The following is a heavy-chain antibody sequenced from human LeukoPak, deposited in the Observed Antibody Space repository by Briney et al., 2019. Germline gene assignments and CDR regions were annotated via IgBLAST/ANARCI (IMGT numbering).Heavy chain of an antibody. J-gene: IGHJ4*02. CDR1: GFTFTSYAM. V-gene: IGHV4-4*02. Sequence: GSLRLSCAVSGFTFTSYAMSWVRQPPGKGLEWIGEIYHSGSTNYNPSLKSRVTISVDKSKNQFSLKLSSVTAADTAVYYCARTTVTTWDYYFDYWGQGTLVTVSS. CDR3: ARTTVTTWDYYFDY. CDR2: IYHSGST. D-gene: IGHD4-17*01.